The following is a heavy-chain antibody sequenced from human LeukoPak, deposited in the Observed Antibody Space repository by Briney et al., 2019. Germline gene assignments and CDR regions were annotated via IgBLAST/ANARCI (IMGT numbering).Heavy chain of an antibody. Sequence: GGSLRLSCAASGFTFGTYDMYWIRQAPGKGLECVSSISRGGAYTYYADSVKGRFTISRNDSRNTLYLQMNSLRAEDTAVYYCSKKGQADNDGKPDWGQGTLVTVSS. D-gene: IGHD1-1*01. CDR2: ISRGGAYT. J-gene: IGHJ4*02. V-gene: IGHV3-23*01. CDR1: GFTFGTYD. CDR3: SKKGQADNDGKPD.